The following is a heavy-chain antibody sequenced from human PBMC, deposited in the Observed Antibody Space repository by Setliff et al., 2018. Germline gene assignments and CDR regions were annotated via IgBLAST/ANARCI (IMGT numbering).Heavy chain of an antibody. CDR3: ARMSGFQYMDV. Sequence: KTSETLSLTCAVSGSAISSGHYWGWIRQPPGKGLEWIGSFRPSGKTYYNPSLKSRVTISVDTSKKYFSLKLTSVTAADTAVYYCARMSGFQYMDVWGKGTTVTVS. J-gene: IGHJ6*03. CDR2: FRPSGKT. V-gene: IGHV4-38-2*01. CDR1: GSAISSGHY. D-gene: IGHD3-3*01.